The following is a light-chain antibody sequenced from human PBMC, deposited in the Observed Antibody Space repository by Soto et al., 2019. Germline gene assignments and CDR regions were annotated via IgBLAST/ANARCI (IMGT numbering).Light chain of an antibody. CDR3: AAWDDSLNGVV. J-gene: IGLJ2*01. Sequence: VVTQPPSASGTPGQRVTISCSGSSSNIGSNTVNWYQQLPGTAPKLLIYSNNQRPSGVPDRFSGSKSGTSASLAISGLQSEDEADYYCAAWDDSLNGVVFGGGTKVTVL. CDR1: SSNIGSNT. V-gene: IGLV1-44*01. CDR2: SNN.